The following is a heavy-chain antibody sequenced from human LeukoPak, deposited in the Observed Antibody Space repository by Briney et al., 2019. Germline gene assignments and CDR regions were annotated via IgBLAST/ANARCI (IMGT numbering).Heavy chain of an antibody. J-gene: IGHJ4*02. CDR2: VSGSGGTT. D-gene: IGHD6-19*01. CDR1: GFTFSDYA. V-gene: IGHV3-23*01. CDR3: AKDGGGSGFDY. Sequence: GGSLRLSCAASGFTFSDYAMSWVRQAPGKGLEWVSGVSGSGGTTYYADSVKGRFTISRDNSKNTLYLQMNSLRAEDTAVYYCAKDGGGSGFDYWGQGTLVTVSS.